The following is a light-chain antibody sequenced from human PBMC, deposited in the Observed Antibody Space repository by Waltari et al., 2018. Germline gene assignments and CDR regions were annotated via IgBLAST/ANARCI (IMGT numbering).Light chain of an antibody. V-gene: IGKV4-1*01. CDR1: QSVLYSSNNKSY. CDR2: WAS. CDR3: QQYYSSPYT. J-gene: IGKJ2*01. Sequence: DIVMTQSPDSLAVSLGEGVTINCKSSQSVLYSSNNKSYLAWYQHKPGQPPKLLIYWASTRESGVPDRFSGSGSGTDFTLTISSLQAEDVAVYYCQQYYSSPYTFGQGTKLEIK.